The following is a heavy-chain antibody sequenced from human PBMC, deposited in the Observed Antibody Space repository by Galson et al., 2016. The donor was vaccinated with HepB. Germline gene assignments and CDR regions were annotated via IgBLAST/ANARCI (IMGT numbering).Heavy chain of an antibody. Sequence: CAISGDSVSNNSAAWNWIRQSPSRGLEWLGRTYYRSRWYNDYAVSVRSRISINPDTSNNQFSLQLNSLTPEDTPVYYCARAFDIAVAGAVDYWGQGTLVTVSS. D-gene: IGHD6-19*01. CDR2: TYYRSRWYN. J-gene: IGHJ4*02. CDR3: ARAFDIAVAGAVDY. CDR1: GDSVSNNSAA. V-gene: IGHV6-1*01.